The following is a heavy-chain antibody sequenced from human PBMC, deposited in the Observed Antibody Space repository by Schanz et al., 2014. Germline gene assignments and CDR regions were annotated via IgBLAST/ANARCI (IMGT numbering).Heavy chain of an antibody. Sequence: EVQLLESGGGLVQPGGSLRLSCAASGFTFSSYWMHWVRQVPGKGLVWVSRIKSDGSSTSYADSVKGRFTISGDSSKYTVYLQMNSLRAEDTAVYYCARKVVATIGGYYDNWGQGTLVIVSS. J-gene: IGHJ4*02. CDR3: ARKVVATIGGYYDN. CDR1: GFTFSSYW. V-gene: IGHV3-74*02. CDR2: IKSDGSST. D-gene: IGHD5-12*01.